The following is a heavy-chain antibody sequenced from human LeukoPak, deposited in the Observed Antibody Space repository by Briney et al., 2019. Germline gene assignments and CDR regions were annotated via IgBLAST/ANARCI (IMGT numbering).Heavy chain of an antibody. D-gene: IGHD2-2*01. CDR1: GYTFTSYA. Sequence: ASVKVSCKASGYTFTSYAMNWVRQAPGQGLEWMGWINTNTGNPTYAQGFTGRFVFSLDTSVSTAYLQISSLKAEDTAVYYCATRYCSSTSCYRRGGLFYYYYGMDVWGQGTTVTVSS. J-gene: IGHJ6*02. CDR3: ATRYCSSTSCYRRGGLFYYYYGMDV. V-gene: IGHV7-4-1*02. CDR2: INTNTGNP.